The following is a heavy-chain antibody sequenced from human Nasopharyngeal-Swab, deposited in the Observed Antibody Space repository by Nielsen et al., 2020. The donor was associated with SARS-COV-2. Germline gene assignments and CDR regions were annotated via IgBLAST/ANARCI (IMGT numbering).Heavy chain of an antibody. V-gene: IGHV3-13*01. CDR1: GFTFSSYD. CDR3: ARAHYGGTYYYYYGMDV. J-gene: IGHJ6*02. Sequence: GESLKISCAASGFTFSSYDMHWVRPAPGKGPEWVSAIGTAGDTYYPGSVKGRFTISRENAKNSLYLQMNSLRAGDTAVYYCARAHYGGTYYYYYGMDVWGQGTTVTVSS. D-gene: IGHD4-23*01. CDR2: IGTAGDT.